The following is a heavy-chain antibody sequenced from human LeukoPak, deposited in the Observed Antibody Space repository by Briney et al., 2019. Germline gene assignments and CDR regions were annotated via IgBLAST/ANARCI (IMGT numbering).Heavy chain of an antibody. CDR2: ISYDGSNK. J-gene: IGHJ4*02. Sequence: SCKASGGTFSSYAMHWVRQAPGKGLEWVAVISYDGSNKYYADSVKGRFTISRDNSKNTLCLQMNSLRAEDTAVYYCARENAAAVAATPYFDYWGQGTLVTVSS. CDR1: GGTFSSYA. V-gene: IGHV3-30*04. CDR3: ARENAAAVAATPYFDY. D-gene: IGHD2-15*01.